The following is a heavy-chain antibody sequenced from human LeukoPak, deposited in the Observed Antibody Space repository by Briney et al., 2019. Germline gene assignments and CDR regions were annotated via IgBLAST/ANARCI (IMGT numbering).Heavy chain of an antibody. CDR1: GFTFSSYA. Sequence: PGSSLRLSCAASGFTFSSYAMHWVRQAPGKGLEWVAVISYDGSNKYYADSVKGRFTISRDNSKNTLYLQMNSLRAEDTAVYYCARRYDYVWGSYRSGYFDYWGQGTLVTVSS. CDR3: ARRYDYVWGSYRSGYFDY. D-gene: IGHD3-16*02. CDR2: ISYDGSNK. J-gene: IGHJ4*02. V-gene: IGHV3-30-3*01.